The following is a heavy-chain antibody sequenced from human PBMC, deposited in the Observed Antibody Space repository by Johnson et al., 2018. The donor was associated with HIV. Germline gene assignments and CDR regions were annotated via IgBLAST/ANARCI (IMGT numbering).Heavy chain of an antibody. CDR2: ITFEGSDK. Sequence: VQLVESGGGVVQPGRSLRLSCAASGFTFSNYGMHWVSQAPGKGLAWVAVITFEGSDKYYAESVKGRATISRDNTKNTLYLQMNSLKIEDTAVYYCSSPRTGSQGLDAFDVWGQGTMVTVSS. D-gene: IGHD3/OR15-3a*01. CDR1: GFTFSNYG. J-gene: IGHJ3*01. V-gene: IGHV3-30*03. CDR3: SSPRTGSQGLDAFDV.